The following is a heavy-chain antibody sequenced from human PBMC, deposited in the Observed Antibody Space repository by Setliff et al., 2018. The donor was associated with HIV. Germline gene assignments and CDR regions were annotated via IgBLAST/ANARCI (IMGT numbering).Heavy chain of an antibody. J-gene: IGHJ4*02. V-gene: IGHV4-34*01. CDR2: IKHSGST. Sequence: SETLSLTCAVHGGSFSDYYWTWIRQPPGKGLEWIGEIKHSGSTNYNPSLKSRVTISVDTSKNQFSLRLSSVTAADTAMYYCARHVGISIGGTRGDFDCWGQGTLVTVSS. CDR1: GGSFSDYY. CDR3: ARHVGISIGGTRGDFDC. D-gene: IGHD6-13*01.